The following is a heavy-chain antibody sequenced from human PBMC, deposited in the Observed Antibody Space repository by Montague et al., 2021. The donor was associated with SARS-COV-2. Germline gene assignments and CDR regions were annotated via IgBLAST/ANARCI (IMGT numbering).Heavy chain of an antibody. D-gene: IGHD3-9*01. CDR1: GFTVSSYG. V-gene: IGHV3-33*01. Sequence: SLRLSCAASGFTVSSYGMHWVRQAPGKGLEWVAVIWYDGSNKYYXDSVKGRFTISRDNSKNTLYLQMNSLRAEDTAVYYCARDFGILTGTAPEDYWGQGTLVTVSS. J-gene: IGHJ4*02. CDR3: ARDFGILTGTAPEDY. CDR2: IWYDGSNK.